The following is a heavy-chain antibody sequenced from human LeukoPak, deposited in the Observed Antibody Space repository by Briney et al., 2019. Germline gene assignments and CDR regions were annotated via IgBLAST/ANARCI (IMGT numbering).Heavy chain of an antibody. J-gene: IGHJ5*02. V-gene: IGHV1-3*01. CDR3: ARDHYDFWSGYYTTPLSYNWFDP. CDR2: TNAGNGNT. CDR1: GYTFTSYA. D-gene: IGHD3-3*01. Sequence: ASVKVSCKASGYTFTSYAMHWVRQAPGQRLEWMGWTNAGNGNTKYSQKFQGRVTITRDTSASTAYMELSSLRSEDTAVYYCARDHYDFWSGYYTTPLSYNWFDPWGQGTLVTVSS.